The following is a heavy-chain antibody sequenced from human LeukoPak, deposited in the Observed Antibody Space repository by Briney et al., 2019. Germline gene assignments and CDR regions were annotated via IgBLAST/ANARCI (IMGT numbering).Heavy chain of an antibody. CDR1: GYTFTGYY. J-gene: IGHJ6*02. CDR3: ARDSTYCSSTSCYYYYYGMDV. V-gene: IGHV1-2*02. D-gene: IGHD2-2*01. Sequence: ASVKVSCKASGYTFTGYYMHWVRQAPGQGLEWMGWINPNSGGTNYAQKFQGRVTMTRDTSISTAYMELSRLRSDDTAVYYCARDSTYCSSTSCYYYYYGMDVWGQGTTVTVYS. CDR2: INPNSGGT.